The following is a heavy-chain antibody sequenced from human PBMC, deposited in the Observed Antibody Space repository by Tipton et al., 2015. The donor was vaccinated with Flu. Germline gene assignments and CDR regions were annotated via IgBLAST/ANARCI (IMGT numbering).Heavy chain of an antibody. CDR1: GGTFSSYA. Sequence: QLVQSGAEVKKPGSSVKVSCKASGGTFSSYAISWVRQAPGQGLEWMGRIIPILGIANYAQKFQGRVTITADKSTSTAYMELSSLGSEDTAVYFCARDRGRGYYDSSGYSLKAAKYYYGMDVWGQGTTVTVSS. D-gene: IGHD3-22*01. J-gene: IGHJ6*02. CDR2: IIPILGIA. V-gene: IGHV1-69*09. CDR3: ARDRGRGYYDSSGYSLKAAKYYYGMDV.